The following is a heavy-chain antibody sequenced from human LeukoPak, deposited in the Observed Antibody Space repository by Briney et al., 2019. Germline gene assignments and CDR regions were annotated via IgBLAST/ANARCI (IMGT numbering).Heavy chain of an antibody. V-gene: IGHV4-39*01. D-gene: IGHD2-21*02. CDR2: IYYSGST. Sequence: SETLSLTCTVSGGSISSSNYYWGWIRQPPGKGLEWIGTIYYSGSTYYNPSLESRLTISVNTSKNQFSLKLGSVTAADMALYYCARHRSGVTYFDYWGQGTLVTVSS. CDR1: GGSISSSNYY. CDR3: ARHRSGVTYFDY. J-gene: IGHJ4*02.